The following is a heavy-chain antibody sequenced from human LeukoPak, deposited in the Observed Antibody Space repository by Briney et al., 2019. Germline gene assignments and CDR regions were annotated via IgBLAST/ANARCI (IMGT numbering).Heavy chain of an antibody. V-gene: IGHV3-30*18. J-gene: IGHJ4*02. Sequence: GGSLRPSCAASGFSFRSDGMHWVRQAPGKGLEWVAFISNDGNRKYYADSVKGRFTISRDKSENTLYVQMNSLRAEDTGIYYCAKDRSTTWSLDYWGQGTLVTVSS. CDR2: ISNDGNRK. D-gene: IGHD6-13*01. CDR3: AKDRSTTWSLDY. CDR1: GFSFRSDG.